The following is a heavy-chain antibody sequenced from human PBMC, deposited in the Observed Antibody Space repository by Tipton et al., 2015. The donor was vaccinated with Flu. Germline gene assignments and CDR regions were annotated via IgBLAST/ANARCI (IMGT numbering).Heavy chain of an antibody. CDR2: VSRPGST. J-gene: IGHJ4*02. CDR3: SKRGQRGPFGY. CDR1: GDSISSDYY. Sequence: TLSLTCAVSGDSISSDYYWGWIRQFPGKGLEWIGTVSRPGSTVYNPSLKSRVTISVDKSKNQFSLRLTSVTAADTAVYYCSKRGQRGPFGYWGQGTLVTVSS. V-gene: IGHV4-38-2*01. D-gene: IGHD3-16*01.